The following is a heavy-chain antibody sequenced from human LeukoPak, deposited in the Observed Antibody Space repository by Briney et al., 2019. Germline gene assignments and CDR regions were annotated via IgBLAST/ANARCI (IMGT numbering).Heavy chain of an antibody. Sequence: PGGSLRLSCAASGFTFSDYYMSWIRQAPGKGLEWVSYISSSGSTIYYADSVKGRFTISRDNAKNSLYPQMNSLRAEDTAVYYCAGYVVVAATDYSWFDPWGQGTLVTVSS. CDR3: AGYVVVAATDYSWFDP. CDR1: GFTFSDYY. D-gene: IGHD2-15*01. J-gene: IGHJ5*02. V-gene: IGHV3-11*04. CDR2: ISSSGSTI.